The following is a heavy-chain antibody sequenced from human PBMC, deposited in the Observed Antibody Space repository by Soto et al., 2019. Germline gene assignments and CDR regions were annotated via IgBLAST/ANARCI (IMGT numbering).Heavy chain of an antibody. CDR2: ISSRGGST. CDR3: ASESRAGTTSGFFQH. D-gene: IGHD1-7*01. CDR1: GYTFTDYY. Sequence: VKVSCKASGYTFTDYYMHWVRQAPGQGLEWMGFISSRGGSTNYVQRFQDRVTMTRDTSTSTVYMDLRSLRSEDTAVYFCASESRAGTTSGFFQHWGQGTPVTVSS. J-gene: IGHJ1*01. V-gene: IGHV1-46*01.